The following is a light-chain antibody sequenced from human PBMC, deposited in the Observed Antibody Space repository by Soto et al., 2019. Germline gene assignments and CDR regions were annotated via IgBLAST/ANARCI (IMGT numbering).Light chain of an antibody. J-gene: IGKJ2*01. Sequence: EIVMTQSPVTLSVSPWERATLSCRASQSVSNHLAWYQQKPGQAPRLLIYGASTRATGIPARFSGSGSGTEFTLTISSLQSEDFAVYYCQQYNNWPPRTFGQGTKLEIK. V-gene: IGKV3-15*01. CDR1: QSVSNH. CDR3: QQYNNWPPRT. CDR2: GAS.